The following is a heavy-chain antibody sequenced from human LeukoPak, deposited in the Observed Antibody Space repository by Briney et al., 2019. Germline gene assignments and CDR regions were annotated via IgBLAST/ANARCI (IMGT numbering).Heavy chain of an antibody. CDR1: GFTFSSYA. J-gene: IGHJ4*02. Sequence: GGFLRLSCAASGFTFSSYAMSWVRQAPGKGLEWVSAISGSGGSTYYADSVKGRFTISRDNSKNTLYLQMNSLRAEDTAVYYCATEVTYYYDSSGSPSFDYWGQGTLVTVSS. D-gene: IGHD3-22*01. CDR2: ISGSGGST. V-gene: IGHV3-23*01. CDR3: ATEVTYYYDSSGSPSFDY.